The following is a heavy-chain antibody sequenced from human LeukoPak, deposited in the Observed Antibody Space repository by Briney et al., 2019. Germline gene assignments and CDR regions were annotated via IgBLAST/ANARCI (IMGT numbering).Heavy chain of an antibody. Sequence: ASVKVSCKASAYTFTAYFVNWVRQAPGQGLEWLGWMNPNSGDTNFAQKFQGRVTMTRDTSINTAYMELTRLTFDDTAVYYCARGYGDYYFDYWGQGTLVTVSS. J-gene: IGHJ4*02. V-gene: IGHV1-2*02. CDR3: ARGYGDYYFDY. CDR1: AYTFTAYF. CDR2: MNPNSGDT. D-gene: IGHD4-17*01.